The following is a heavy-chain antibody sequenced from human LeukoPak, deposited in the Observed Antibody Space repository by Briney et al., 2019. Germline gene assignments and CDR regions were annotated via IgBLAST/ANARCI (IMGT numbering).Heavy chain of an antibody. V-gene: IGHV3-74*01. Sequence: TGGSLRLSCVVSGFTFSDHYMDWVRQAPGKGLVWVSRINSDGSSTSYADSVKGRFTISRDNAKNTLFLQMNSLRADDTAVYYCASALGGQGGHWGQGTLVTVSS. CDR1: GFTFSDHY. J-gene: IGHJ4*02. CDR3: ASALGGQGGH. D-gene: IGHD1-26*01. CDR2: INSDGSST.